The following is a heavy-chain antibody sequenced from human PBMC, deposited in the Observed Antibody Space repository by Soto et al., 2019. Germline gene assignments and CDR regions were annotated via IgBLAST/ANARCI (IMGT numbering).Heavy chain of an antibody. CDR2: IDWNDDK. V-gene: IGHV2-70*12. J-gene: IGHJ4*02. CDR1: GFSLSTIGLS. Sequence: GSGPTLVNPTQTLTLTCTFSGFSLSTIGLSVSWIRQPPGKALEWLALIDWNDDKYYNTSLETRLTISMDTSKNQVVLTVTDVDPVDTATYYCAHLLYLTTVTDYFDYWGQGTLVTVSS. CDR3: AHLLYLTTVTDYFDY. D-gene: IGHD4-17*01.